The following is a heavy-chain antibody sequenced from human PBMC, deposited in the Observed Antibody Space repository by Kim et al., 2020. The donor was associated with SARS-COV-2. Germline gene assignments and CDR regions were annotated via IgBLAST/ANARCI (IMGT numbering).Heavy chain of an antibody. Sequence: GGSLRLSCAASGFTFSSYGMHWVRQAPGKGLEWVAVIWYDGSNKYYADSVKGRFTISRDNSKNTLYLQMNSLRAEDTAVYYCARGRITMIVGLGAFDIWGQGTMVTVSS. V-gene: IGHV3-33*01. CDR1: GFTFSSYG. D-gene: IGHD3-22*01. CDR2: IWYDGSNK. J-gene: IGHJ3*02. CDR3: ARGRITMIVGLGAFDI.